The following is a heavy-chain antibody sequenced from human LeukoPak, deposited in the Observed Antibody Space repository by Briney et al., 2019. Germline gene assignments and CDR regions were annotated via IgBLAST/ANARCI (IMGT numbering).Heavy chain of an antibody. Sequence: ASVKVSFKASGYTFTGYYMHWVRQAPGQGLEWMGWINPNSGGTNYAQKFQGRVTMTRDTSISTVYMELSSLRSDDTAVYYCARGPPLTYDHTPEGYYHYYMDVWGEGTTVTISS. CDR1: GYTFTGYY. CDR3: ARGPPLTYDHTPEGYYHYYMDV. CDR2: INPNSGGT. D-gene: IGHD1-14*01. V-gene: IGHV1-2*02. J-gene: IGHJ6*03.